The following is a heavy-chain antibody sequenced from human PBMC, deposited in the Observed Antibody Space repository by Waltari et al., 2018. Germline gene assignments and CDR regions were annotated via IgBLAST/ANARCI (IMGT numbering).Heavy chain of an antibody. J-gene: IGHJ5*02. Sequence: QVQLVESGGGVVQPGGSLRLSCAASGFTFSSYGMPWVRQAPGKGREWVAFIRYDGSNKYYADSVKGRFTISRDNSKNTLYLQMNSLRAEDTAVYYCAKELSVGGNWFDPWGQGTLVTVSS. V-gene: IGHV3-30*02. CDR3: AKELSVGGNWFDP. CDR2: IRYDGSNK. D-gene: IGHD1-26*01. CDR1: GFTFSSYG.